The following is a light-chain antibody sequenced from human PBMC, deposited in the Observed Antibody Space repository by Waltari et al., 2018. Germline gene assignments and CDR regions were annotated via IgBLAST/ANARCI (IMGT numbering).Light chain of an antibody. CDR3: QSYDSSLTGSV. V-gene: IGLV1-40*01. J-gene: IGLJ3*02. CDR2: GTS. CDR1: SSNIGAGSD. Sequence: QSVLTQPPSVSGAPGQRVTISCSGSSSNIGAGSDVHWYQQLPGTAPKLLIYGTSIRPAGVPDRCSGYKSGTSASLAITGLQAEDEADYYCQSYDSSLTGSVFGGGTKLTVL.